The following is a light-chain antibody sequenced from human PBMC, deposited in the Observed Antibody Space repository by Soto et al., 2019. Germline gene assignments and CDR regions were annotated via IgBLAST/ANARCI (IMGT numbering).Light chain of an antibody. Sequence: QPVLTQPPSVSGAPGQRVTISCTGSSSNIGAGYDVHWYQQLPGTAPKLLIYGNSNRPSGVPDRFSGSKSGTSASLAITGLQAEDEADYYCQSYDSNLSGVVFGGGTKLTV. J-gene: IGLJ2*01. CDR2: GNS. CDR1: SSNIGAGYD. V-gene: IGLV1-40*01. CDR3: QSYDSNLSGVV.